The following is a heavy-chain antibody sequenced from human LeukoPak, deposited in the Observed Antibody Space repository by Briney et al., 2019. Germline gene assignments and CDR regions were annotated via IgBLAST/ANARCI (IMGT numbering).Heavy chain of an antibody. CDR2: IHPEGNEK. V-gene: IGHV3-7*01. J-gene: IGHJ4*02. D-gene: IGHD3-10*01. CDR3: ARDREYGPGRGLPDY. Sequence: GGSLRLSCAASGFTFRNFWMSWVRQAPGKGLEWVANIHPEGNEKYHVESVKGRFTISRDNTENSLFLQMNGLRAEDTAVYYCARDREYGPGRGLPDYWGQGTLVTVSS. CDR1: GFTFRNFW.